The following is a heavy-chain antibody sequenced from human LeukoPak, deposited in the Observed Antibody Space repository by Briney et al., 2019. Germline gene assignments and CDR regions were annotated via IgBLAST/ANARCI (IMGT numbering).Heavy chain of an antibody. D-gene: IGHD2-15*01. V-gene: IGHV4-34*01. CDR3: ARGVSVVVVAGYYMDV. Sequence: PSETLSLTCAVYGGSFSGYYWSWIRQPPGKGLEWIGEINHSGSTNYNPSLRSRVTISVDTSKNQFSLKLSSVTAADTAVYYCARGVSVVVVAGYYMDVWGKGATVTVSS. CDR2: INHSGST. CDR1: GGSFSGYY. J-gene: IGHJ6*03.